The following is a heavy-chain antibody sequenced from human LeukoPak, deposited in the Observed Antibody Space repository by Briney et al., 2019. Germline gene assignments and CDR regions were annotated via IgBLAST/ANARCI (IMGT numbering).Heavy chain of an antibody. V-gene: IGHV3-20*04. CDR1: GFTFDDYG. CDR2: INWNGGST. J-gene: IGHJ4*02. Sequence: GGSLRLSCAASGFTFDDYGMSWVRQAPGKGLEWVSGINWNGGSTGYADSVKGRFTISRDNRKNSLYLQMNSLRTEDTALYYCEKDNLGGGSYFNNWAKGPRVTASS. CDR3: EKDNLGGGSYFNN. D-gene: IGHD3-16*01.